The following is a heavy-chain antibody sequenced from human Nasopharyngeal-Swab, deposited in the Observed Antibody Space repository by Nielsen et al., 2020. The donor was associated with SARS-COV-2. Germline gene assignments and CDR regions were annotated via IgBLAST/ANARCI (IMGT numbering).Heavy chain of an antibody. J-gene: IGHJ4*02. CDR3: ATAWAYYYDSSGYDY. CDR2: ISAYNGNT. D-gene: IGHD3-22*01. V-gene: IGHV1-18*01. CDR1: GYTFTSYG. Sequence: ASVKVSCKASGYTFTSYGISWVRQAPGQGLEWMGWISAYNGNTNYAQKLQGGVTMTTDTSTNTAYMELSSLRSEDTAVYYCATAWAYYYDSSGYDYWGQGTLVTVSS.